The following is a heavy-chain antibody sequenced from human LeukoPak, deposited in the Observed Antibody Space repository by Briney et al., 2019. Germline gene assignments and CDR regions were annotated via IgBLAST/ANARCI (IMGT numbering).Heavy chain of an antibody. CDR2: IYYSGST. CDR1: GGSISSYY. V-gene: IGHV4-59*08. CDR3: ARQERWLPNAFDI. Sequence: PSETLSLTCTVSGGSISSYYWSWIRQPPGKGLEWIGYIYYSGSTNYNPSLKSRVTISVDTSKNQFSLKLSSVTAADTAVYYCARQERWLPNAFDIWGQGTKVTVSS. D-gene: IGHD5-18*01. J-gene: IGHJ3*02.